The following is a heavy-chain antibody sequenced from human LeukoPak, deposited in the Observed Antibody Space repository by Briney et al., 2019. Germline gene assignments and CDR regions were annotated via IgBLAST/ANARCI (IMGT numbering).Heavy chain of an antibody. CDR2: IYSGGST. CDR1: GFTVSSNY. J-gene: IGHJ4*02. V-gene: IGHV3-53*01. Sequence: GGSLRLSCAASGFTVSSNYMSWVRQAPGKGLEWVSVIYSGGSTYYADSVKGRFTISRDNSKNTLYLQMNSLRAEDTAVYYCAKAPPYKKYFDYWGQGTLVTVSS. CDR3: AKAPPYKKYFDY. D-gene: IGHD1-1*01.